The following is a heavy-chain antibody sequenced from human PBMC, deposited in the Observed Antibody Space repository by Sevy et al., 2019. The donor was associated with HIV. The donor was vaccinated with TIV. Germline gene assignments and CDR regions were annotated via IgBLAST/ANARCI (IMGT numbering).Heavy chain of an antibody. CDR2: ISAYNGNT. J-gene: IGHJ3*02. Sequence: ASVKVSCKASGYTFTSYGISWVRQAPGQGLEWMGWISAYNGNTNYAQKLQGRVTMTTDTSTSTAYMELRSLRSDDTAVYYCARVPSTMIVVVITDLGAFDIWGQGTMVTVSS. CDR3: ARVPSTMIVVVITDLGAFDI. D-gene: IGHD3-22*01. CDR1: GYTFTSYG. V-gene: IGHV1-18*01.